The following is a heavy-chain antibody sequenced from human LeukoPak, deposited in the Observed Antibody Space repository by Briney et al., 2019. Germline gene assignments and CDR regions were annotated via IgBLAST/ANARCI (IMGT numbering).Heavy chain of an antibody. D-gene: IGHD1-26*01. CDR2: IKEDGSLK. J-gene: IGHJ5*02. CDR1: GFTFSIYA. V-gene: IGHV3-7*05. CDR3: ARGSGWLDP. Sequence: PGGSLRLSCAASGFTFSIYAMSWVRQAPGKGLEWVANIKEDGSLKYYVDSVKGRFTISRDNAKNSLYLQMNSLRVEDRAVYYCARGSGWLDPWGQGTLVTVFS.